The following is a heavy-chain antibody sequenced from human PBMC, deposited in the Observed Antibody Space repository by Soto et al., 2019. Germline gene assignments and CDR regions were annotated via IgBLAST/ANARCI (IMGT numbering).Heavy chain of an antibody. V-gene: IGHV3-20*01. CDR2: INWNGGST. D-gene: IGHD6-19*01. J-gene: IGHJ6*03. Sequence: GGSLRLSCAASGFTFDDYGMSWVRQAPGKGLEWVSGINWNGGSTGYADSVKGRFTISRDNAKNSLYLQMNSLRAEDTALYHCVAVASVYYYYYMDVWGKGTTGTVS. CDR3: VAVASVYYYYYMDV. CDR1: GFTFDDYG.